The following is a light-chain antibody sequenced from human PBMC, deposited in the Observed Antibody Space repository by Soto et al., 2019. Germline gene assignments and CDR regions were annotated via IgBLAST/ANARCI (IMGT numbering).Light chain of an antibody. CDR2: AAS. V-gene: IGKV1-16*01. CDR1: QDIDVS. Sequence: DIQLTQSPASLSASVGDRVTITCRASQDIDVSLAWFQQRPGEAPKLLIFAASGLESGVPSTFSGSGSGTEFTLTISSVQPEDFATYFCQHYETFSWTFGQGTKVEMK. CDR3: QHYETFSWT. J-gene: IGKJ1*01.